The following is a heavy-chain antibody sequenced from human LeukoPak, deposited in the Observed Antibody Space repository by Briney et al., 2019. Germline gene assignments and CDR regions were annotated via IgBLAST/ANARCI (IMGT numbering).Heavy chain of an antibody. J-gene: IGHJ4*02. D-gene: IGHD3-16*01. Sequence: PGGSLRLSCATSGFTFVDYGLSWVRRAPGKGLEWLCAINYNGAITDYADSVKGRFTISRDNAKNSLYLRMDSLRAEDTALYYCARDRLGPSFSVSHSDLWGQGTLVTLSS. CDR2: INYNGAIT. V-gene: IGHV3-20*04. CDR3: ARDRLGPSFSVSHSDL. CDR1: GFTFVDYG.